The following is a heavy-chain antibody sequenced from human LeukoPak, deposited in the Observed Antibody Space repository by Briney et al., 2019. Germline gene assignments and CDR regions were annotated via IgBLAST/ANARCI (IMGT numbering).Heavy chain of an antibody. V-gene: IGHV4-4*07. CDR1: GASISSHY. J-gene: IGHJ4*02. CDR2: IHNSGTT. Sequence: SETLSLTCTVSGASISSHYWTWIRQPAGKGLEWIGRIHNSGTTNYNPSLKGRVTISVDTSKNQFFLKLTSVTAADTAVYYCARDRAAAGRGRGRDFDYGGQGTLVTASS. D-gene: IGHD6-13*01. CDR3: ARDRAAAGRGRGRDFDY.